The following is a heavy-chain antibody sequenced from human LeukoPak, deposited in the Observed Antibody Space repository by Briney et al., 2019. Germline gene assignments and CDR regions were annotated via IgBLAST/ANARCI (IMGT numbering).Heavy chain of an antibody. D-gene: IGHD6-13*01. CDR2: ISGSGRST. Sequence: PGGSLRLSCAGSGFTFNTSAMSWVRQAPGKGLEWVSAISGSGRSTYYTDSVRGRFTISRDNSKNTLYLQMNSLRAEDTAVYYCATAAAGTRGWFDPWGQGTLVTVSS. CDR1: GFTFNTSA. CDR3: ATAAAGTRGWFDP. V-gene: IGHV3-23*01. J-gene: IGHJ5*02.